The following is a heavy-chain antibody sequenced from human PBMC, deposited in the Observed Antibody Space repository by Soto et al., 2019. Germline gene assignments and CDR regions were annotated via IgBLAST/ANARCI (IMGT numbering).Heavy chain of an antibody. D-gene: IGHD2-15*01. J-gene: IGHJ6*02. CDR2: IIPIFGTA. Sequence: QVQLVQAGAEVKNPGSSVKVSCKAPGGTFSSYAISGVRQAPGQGLEWMGGIIPIFGTANYAQKFQGRVKITADESASTGYMELSSLRAEDTAVYYCARSQGGSSSLAIYYYYYYGMDVWGQGTTVTVSS. CDR1: GGTFSSYA. V-gene: IGHV1-69*01. CDR3: ARSQGGSSSLAIYYYYYYGMDV.